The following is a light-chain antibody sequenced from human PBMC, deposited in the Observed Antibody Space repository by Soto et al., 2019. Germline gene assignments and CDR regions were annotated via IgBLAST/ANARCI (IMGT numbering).Light chain of an antibody. CDR1: QGMTSY. Sequence: DIQLTQSPSFLSASVGDRVTITCRASQGMTSYLAWYQQKPGKAPKVLIYAASTLQSGVPSRFSGSGSGTEFTLPISSLQPEDFATYYCQQLNSFPRTFGQGTKLEIK. V-gene: IGKV1-9*01. CDR3: QQLNSFPRT. J-gene: IGKJ2*01. CDR2: AAS.